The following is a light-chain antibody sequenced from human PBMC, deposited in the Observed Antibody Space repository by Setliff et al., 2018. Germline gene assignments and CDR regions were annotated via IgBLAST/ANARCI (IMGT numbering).Light chain of an antibody. Sequence: QSVLTQPPSVSGAPGQTVSISCTGSTSGFSVHWYQQLPGAAPKLIIWTNNIRSSGVPDRFSGSKSGTPASLVITGLQPEDEADYYCQSYAGGLGGYVFGGGTKGTVL. CDR3: QSYAGGLGGYV. J-gene: IGLJ1*01. CDR2: TNN. V-gene: IGLV1-40*01. CDR1: TSGFS.